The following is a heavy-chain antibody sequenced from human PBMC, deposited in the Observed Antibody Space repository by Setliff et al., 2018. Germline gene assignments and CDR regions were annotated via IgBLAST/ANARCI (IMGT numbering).Heavy chain of an antibody. D-gene: IGHD6-13*01. J-gene: IGHJ3*01. Sequence: GESLKISCKGSGYSSTNYWIGWVRQMPGKGLEWMGIIYPGDSDTRYSPSFQGQVTISVDKSISTAYLQWSTLKASDTAMYYCARLGSSSWYNDVFDFWGPGTMVTVSS. CDR1: GYSSTNYW. CDR3: ARLGSSSWYNDVFDF. CDR2: IYPGDSDT. V-gene: IGHV5-51*01.